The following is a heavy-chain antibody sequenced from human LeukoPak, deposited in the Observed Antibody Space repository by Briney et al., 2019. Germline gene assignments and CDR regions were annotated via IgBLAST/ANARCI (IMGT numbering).Heavy chain of an antibody. CDR1: GFSFTDYA. Sequence: PGGSLRLSCAASGFSFTDYAMSWARQPPGKGLEWVSAVSGHGDTTDYVDSVKGRFAISRANFRNTVHLQIDSLRIEDTGVYYCARGSTAAAPGWVYWGHGTLVTVSS. CDR2: VSGHGDTT. D-gene: IGHD6-19*01. J-gene: IGHJ4*01. CDR3: ARGSTAAAPGWVY. V-gene: IGHV3-23*01.